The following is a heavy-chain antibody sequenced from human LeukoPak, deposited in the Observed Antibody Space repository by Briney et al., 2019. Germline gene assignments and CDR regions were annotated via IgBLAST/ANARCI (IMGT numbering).Heavy chain of an antibody. CDR3: AKDMTPDCSTTSCYPFDF. Sequence: GGSLRLSCAASGFTFTNYAMSWVRQAPGKGLEWVSTISVSGGNTYYADSVKGRFTISRDNSKNTLYLQMNSLRVEDTAVYYCAKDMTPDCSTTSCYPFDFWGQGTLVTVSS. J-gene: IGHJ4*02. V-gene: IGHV3-23*01. D-gene: IGHD2-2*01. CDR1: GFTFTNYA. CDR2: ISVSGGNT.